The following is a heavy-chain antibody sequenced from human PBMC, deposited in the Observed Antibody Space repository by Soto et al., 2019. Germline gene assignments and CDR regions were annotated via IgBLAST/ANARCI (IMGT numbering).Heavy chain of an antibody. Sequence: QVQLVQSGAEVKKPGASVKVSCTASGYTYTSYYMHWVRQAPGQGLEWMGIINPSGGSTSYAQKFQGRVTMTRDTSTSTVYMQLSSLRSEDTAVYYCARVSSWSCFDYWGQGTLVTVSS. D-gene: IGHD6-13*01. V-gene: IGHV1-46*01. J-gene: IGHJ4*02. CDR3: ARVSSWSCFDY. CDR2: INPSGGST. CDR1: GYTYTSYY.